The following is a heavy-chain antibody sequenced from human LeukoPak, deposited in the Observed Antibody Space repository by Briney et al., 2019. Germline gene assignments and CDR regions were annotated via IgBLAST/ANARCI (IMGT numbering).Heavy chain of an antibody. V-gene: IGHV3-23*01. CDR2: ISGSGGST. D-gene: IGHD3-22*01. CDR3: AKDHYYDSSGYFDY. Sequence: GGSLRLSCAASGFTFSSYAMSWVRRAPGKGLEWVSAISGSGGSTYYADSVKGRFTISRDNSKNTLYLQMNSLRAEDTAVYYCAKDHYYDSSGYFDYWGQGTLVTVSS. CDR1: GFTFSSYA. J-gene: IGHJ4*02.